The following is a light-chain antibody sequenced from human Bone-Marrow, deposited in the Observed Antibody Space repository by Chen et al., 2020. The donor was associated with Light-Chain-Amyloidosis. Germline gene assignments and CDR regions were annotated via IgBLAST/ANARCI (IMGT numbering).Light chain of an antibody. CDR1: NSDVGRYDY. Sequence: QSALTQPPSASGSPGQSVTISCPGTNSDVGRYDYVSWYQHHPGKAPKVLIYEVIKRSSGFPDRFSGSKSGNTSSLIVSGLQAEDEADYYCCSYAGDSWVFGGGTKLTVL. CDR3: CSYAGDSWV. CDR2: EVI. J-gene: IGLJ3*02. V-gene: IGLV2-8*01.